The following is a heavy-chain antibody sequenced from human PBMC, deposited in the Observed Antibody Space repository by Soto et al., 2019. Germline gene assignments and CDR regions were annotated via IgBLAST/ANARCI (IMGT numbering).Heavy chain of an antibody. D-gene: IGHD3-10*01. V-gene: IGHV4-39*01. CDR2: IYYSGST. CDR1: GDSINNIYNH. CDR3: ARPRGSTSMYHWFDP. J-gene: IGHJ5*02. Sequence: PSETLSLTCTVSGDSINNIYNHWGWIRQPPGKGLEWIASIYYSGSTYYNPSLKGRVTISVDTSKNQFSLMLTSVTAADTAVYYCARPRGSTSMYHWFDPWGQGTQVTVSS.